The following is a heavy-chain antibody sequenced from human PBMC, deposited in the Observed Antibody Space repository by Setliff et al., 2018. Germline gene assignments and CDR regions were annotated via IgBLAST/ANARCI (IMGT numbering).Heavy chain of an antibody. CDR2: IIPMFGTP. CDR3: ARSPAVLGIVYLDP. CDR1: GYTFTRHG. V-gene: IGHV1-69*05. D-gene: IGHD2-15*01. Sequence: GASVKVSCKASGYTFTRHGISWVRQAPGQGLEWMGGIIPMFGTPAYAQKFQDRVTITTDESTSTAYMELDSLRSEDTAVYYCARSPAVLGIVYLDPWGQGTLVTVSS. J-gene: IGHJ5*02.